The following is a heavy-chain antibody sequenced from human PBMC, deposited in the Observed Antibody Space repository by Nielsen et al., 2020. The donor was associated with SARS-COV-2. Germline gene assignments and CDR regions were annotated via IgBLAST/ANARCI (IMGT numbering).Heavy chain of an antibody. CDR1: GFTFSSYA. D-gene: IGHD3-3*01. Sequence: GESLKISCAASGFTFSSYAMSWVRQAPGKGLEWVSAISSSGGSTYYADSVKGRFTISRDNSKNTLYLQMNSLRAEDTAVYYCAKESERVTIFGVVIPRASFDYWGQGTLVTVSS. V-gene: IGHV3-23*01. J-gene: IGHJ4*02. CDR2: ISSSGGST. CDR3: AKESERVTIFGVVIPRASFDY.